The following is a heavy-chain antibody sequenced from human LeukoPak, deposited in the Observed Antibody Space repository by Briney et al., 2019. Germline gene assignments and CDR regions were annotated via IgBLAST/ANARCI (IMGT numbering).Heavy chain of an antibody. J-gene: IGHJ5*02. CDR2: INPSGSYT. Sequence: ASVKVSCKASGGTFSSYAISWVRQAPGQGLEWMGIINPSGSYTSYAQKFQGRVTMTRDTSTSTVYMELGSLRSEDTAVYYCARDNSGGSTWWFDPWGQGTLVTVSS. CDR3: ARDNSGGSTWWFDP. D-gene: IGHD2-15*01. CDR1: GGTFSSYA. V-gene: IGHV1-46*01.